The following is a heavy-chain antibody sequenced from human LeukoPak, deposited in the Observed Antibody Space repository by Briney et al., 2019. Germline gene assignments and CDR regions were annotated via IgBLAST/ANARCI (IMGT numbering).Heavy chain of an antibody. Sequence: ASQTLSLTCAVSGGSISSGGYSWSWVRQPRGKGLEWIGYIYHSGSTYYNPSLKSRVTISVDRSKNQFSLKLSSVTAADTAVYYCARDRLGWYFDLWGRGTLVTVSS. CDR3: ARDRLGWYFDL. V-gene: IGHV4-30-2*01. D-gene: IGHD2-21*01. CDR1: GGSISSGGYS. CDR2: IYHSGST. J-gene: IGHJ2*01.